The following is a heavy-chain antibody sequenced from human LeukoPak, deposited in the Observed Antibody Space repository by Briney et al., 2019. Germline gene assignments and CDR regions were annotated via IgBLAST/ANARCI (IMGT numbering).Heavy chain of an antibody. D-gene: IGHD3-22*01. CDR1: GYTLTGYY. CDR3: ARVGPSNYYDSSEYFQH. J-gene: IGHJ1*01. V-gene: IGHV1-46*01. CDR2: INPTGGST. Sequence: GASVKVSCKASGYTLTGYYIHWVRQAPGQGLEWMGLINPTGGSTSYAQKFQGRVTMTRDMSTSTVYMELSSLKSEDTAVYYCARVGPSNYYDSSEYFQHWGQGTLVTVSS.